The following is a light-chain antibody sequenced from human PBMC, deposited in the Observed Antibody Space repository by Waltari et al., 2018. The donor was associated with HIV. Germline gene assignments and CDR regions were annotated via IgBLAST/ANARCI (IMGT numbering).Light chain of an antibody. V-gene: IGLV2-14*01. J-gene: IGLJ3*02. CDR3: SSYTSSSTQV. Sequence: QSALTQPASVSGSPGQSITISCTGTSSDVGGYNSVSWYQQHPGKAPKLMIYEVSTRPSGVSKRFSGSKSGNTASLTISGLQAEDEADYYCSSYTSSSTQVFGGGTKLTVL. CDR1: SSDVGGYNS. CDR2: EVS.